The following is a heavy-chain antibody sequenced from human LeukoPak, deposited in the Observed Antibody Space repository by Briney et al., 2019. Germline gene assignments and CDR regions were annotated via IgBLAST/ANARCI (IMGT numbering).Heavy chain of an antibody. D-gene: IGHD6-13*01. V-gene: IGHV3-7*01. Sequence: GGSLRLSCEASGFTFSNYWMSWVRQAPGKGLAWVANIKQDGIEKDSVDSVKGRFTISRDNAKNSLYLQMNSLRAEDTAVYYCARVSDSSSWYGDDAFDIWGQGTMVTVSS. CDR3: ARVSDSSSWYGDDAFDI. CDR1: GFTFSNYW. CDR2: IKQDGIEK. J-gene: IGHJ3*02.